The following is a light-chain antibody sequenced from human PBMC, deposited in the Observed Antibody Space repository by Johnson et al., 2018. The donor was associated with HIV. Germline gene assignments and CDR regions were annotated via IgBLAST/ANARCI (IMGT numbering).Light chain of an antibody. CDR1: SSNIGNNY. J-gene: IGLJ1*01. CDR3: GTWASSLSVNYV. Sequence: QSVLTQPPSVSAAPGQKVTISCSGSSSNIGNNYVSWYQQLPGTAPKLLIYENNKRPSGIPDRFSGSKAGTSATLGITGLQTGDEADYYCGTWASSLSVNYVFGTGTKVTVL. CDR2: ENN. V-gene: IGLV1-51*02.